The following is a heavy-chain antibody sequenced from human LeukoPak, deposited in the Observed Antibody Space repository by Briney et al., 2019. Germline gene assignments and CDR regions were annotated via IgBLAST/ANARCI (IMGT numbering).Heavy chain of an antibody. CDR2: IYTSGST. Sequence: SETLSHTCTVSGGSISSGSYYWSWIRQPAGKGLEWIGRIYTSGSTNYNPSLKSRVTISVDTSKNQFSLKLSSVTAADTAVYYCAGDWAYDSSGFAFDIWGQGTMVTVSS. D-gene: IGHD3-22*01. V-gene: IGHV4-61*02. J-gene: IGHJ3*02. CDR1: GGSISSGSYY. CDR3: AGDWAYDSSGFAFDI.